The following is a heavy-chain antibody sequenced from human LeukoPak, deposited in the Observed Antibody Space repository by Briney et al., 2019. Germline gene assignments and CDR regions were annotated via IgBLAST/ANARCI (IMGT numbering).Heavy chain of an antibody. Sequence: PGRSLRLSCAASVFTFRSYGMHWVRQAPGKGLVWVAVISYDGSNKYYADSVKGRFTISRDNSKNTLYLQMNSLRAEDTAVYYCAKDPWFGEPQFYYYYYYGMDVWGKGTTVTVSS. D-gene: IGHD3-10*01. J-gene: IGHJ6*04. V-gene: IGHV3-30*18. CDR1: VFTFRSYG. CDR2: ISYDGSNK. CDR3: AKDPWFGEPQFYYYYYYGMDV.